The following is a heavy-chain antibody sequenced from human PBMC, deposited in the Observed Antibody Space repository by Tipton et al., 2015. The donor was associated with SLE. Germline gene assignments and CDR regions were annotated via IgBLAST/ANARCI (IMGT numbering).Heavy chain of an antibody. J-gene: IGHJ4*02. V-gene: IGHV4-34*01. CDR3: ASNVVATIAYFDS. D-gene: IGHD5-12*01. CDR2: INHSGTT. CDR1: GGSFSGNF. Sequence: TLSLTCAVYGGSFSGNFWSWMRQSPGRGLEWIGEINHSGTTAYNPSLKSRVTIFLDTSKNQFSLKVRSVTAADTAVYYCASNVVATIAYFDSWGQGTLVTVSS.